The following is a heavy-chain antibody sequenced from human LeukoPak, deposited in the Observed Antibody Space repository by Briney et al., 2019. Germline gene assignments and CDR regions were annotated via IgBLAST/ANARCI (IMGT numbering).Heavy chain of an antibody. CDR1: GFTISNCW. J-gene: IGHJ4*02. Sequence: PGGSLRLSCSASGFTISNCWMTWVRQAPGKGLEWVANIKGDGSDNHYVDSVRGRFTISRDNAKNSLYLQMNSLRAEDTAVYYCARDLGYYRADYWGQGTLVTVSS. CDR3: ARDLGYYRADY. CDR2: IKGDGSDN. V-gene: IGHV3-7*04. D-gene: IGHD1-26*01.